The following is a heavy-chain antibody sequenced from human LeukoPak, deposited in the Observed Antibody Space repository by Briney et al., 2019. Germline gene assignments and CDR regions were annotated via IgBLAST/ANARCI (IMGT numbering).Heavy chain of an antibody. J-gene: IGHJ4*02. CDR3: AKRSGYTTGWFFDF. D-gene: IGHD6-19*01. CDR2: ISGSGDNT. CDR1: GFSCSDYA. V-gene: IGHV3-23*01. Sequence: GPTVQLSCSALGFSCSDYAMSWVRQAPGKGLEWVSSISGSGDNTYYAESVKGRFTISRDNSKNTLFLQMNSLRAEDPAVFYCAKRSGYTTGWFFDFWGQGTLVTVSS.